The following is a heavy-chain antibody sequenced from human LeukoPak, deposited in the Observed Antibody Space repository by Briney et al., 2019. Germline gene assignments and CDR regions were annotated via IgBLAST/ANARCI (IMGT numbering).Heavy chain of an antibody. CDR1: GGTFSSYA. CDR3: ARDPDTEGYYYDSSGRHTNSWFDP. V-gene: IGHV1-69*04. Sequence: SVKVSCKASGGTFSSYAISWVRQAPGQGLEWMGRIIPILGIANYAQKFQGRVTITADKSTSTAYMELSSLRSEDTAVYYCARDPDTEGYYYDSSGRHTNSWFDPWGQGTLVTVSS. J-gene: IGHJ5*02. D-gene: IGHD3-22*01. CDR2: IIPILGIA.